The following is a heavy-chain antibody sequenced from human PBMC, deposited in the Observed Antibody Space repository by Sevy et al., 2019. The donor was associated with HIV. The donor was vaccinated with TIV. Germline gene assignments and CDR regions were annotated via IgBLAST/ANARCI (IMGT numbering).Heavy chain of an antibody. D-gene: IGHD5-18*01. CDR3: ARAGYSYGFYYYYYMDV. V-gene: IGHV5-51*01. J-gene: IGHJ6*03. CDR2: IYPGDSDT. Sequence: GESLKISCKGSGYSFTSYWIGWVRQMPGKGLEWMGIIYPGDSDTRYSPSFQGQVTISADKSISTAYLQWSSLKASDTAMYYCARAGYSYGFYYYYYMDVWGKGTTVTVSS. CDR1: GYSFTSYW.